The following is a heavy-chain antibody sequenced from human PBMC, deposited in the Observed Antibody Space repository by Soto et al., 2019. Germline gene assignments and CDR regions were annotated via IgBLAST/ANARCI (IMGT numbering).Heavy chain of an antibody. J-gene: IGHJ6*02. CDR3: AREGQQLVLSDYGMDV. D-gene: IGHD6-13*01. CDR1: GFTFSSYW. V-gene: IGHV3-7*01. Sequence: QSGGSLRLSCAASGFTFSSYWMSWVRQAPGKGLEWVANIKQDGSEKYYVDSVKGRFTISRDNAKNSLYLQMNSLRAEDTAVYYCAREGQQLVLSDYGMDVWGQGTTVTVSS. CDR2: IKQDGSEK.